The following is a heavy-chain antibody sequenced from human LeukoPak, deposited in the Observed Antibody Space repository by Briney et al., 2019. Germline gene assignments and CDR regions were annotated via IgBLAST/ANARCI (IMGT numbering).Heavy chain of an antibody. D-gene: IGHD3-16*01. CDR2: XSSNGGST. J-gene: IGHJ4*02. Sequence: GGSLRLSCAASGFTFSSYAMHWVRQAXXXXXXXXXAXSSNGGSTYYANSVKGRFTISRDNSKNTLYLQMGSLRAEDMAVYYCAGTIYDYVWGSYPRDWGQGTLVTVSS. CDR1: GFTFSSYA. V-gene: IGHV3-64*01. CDR3: AGTIYDYVWGSYPRD.